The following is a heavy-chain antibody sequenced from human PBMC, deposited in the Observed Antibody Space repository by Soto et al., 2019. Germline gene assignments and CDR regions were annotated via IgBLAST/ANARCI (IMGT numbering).Heavy chain of an antibody. CDR1: GFTFSSYS. J-gene: IGHJ5*02. CDR2: ISSSSSYI. D-gene: IGHD6-13*01. Sequence: PGGSLRLSCAASGFTFSSYSMNWVRQAPGKGLEWVSSISSSSSYIYYADSVKGRFTISRDNAKNSLYLQMNSLRAEDTAVYYCARDSQQLGNNWFDPWGQGTLVTVSS. V-gene: IGHV3-21*01. CDR3: ARDSQQLGNNWFDP.